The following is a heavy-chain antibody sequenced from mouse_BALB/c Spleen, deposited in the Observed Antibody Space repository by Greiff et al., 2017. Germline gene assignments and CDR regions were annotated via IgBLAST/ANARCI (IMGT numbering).Heavy chain of an antibody. CDR1: GYTFTSYT. D-gene: IGHD1-2*01. V-gene: IGHV1-14*01. CDR3: ASYGYGFAY. J-gene: IGHJ3*01. CDR2: INPYNDGT. Sequence: LQESGAELARPGASVKMSCKASGYTFTSYTMHWVKQKPGQGLEWIGYINPYNDGTKYNEKFKGKATLTSDKSSSTAYMELSSLTSEDSAVYYCASYGYGFAYWGQGTLVTVSA.